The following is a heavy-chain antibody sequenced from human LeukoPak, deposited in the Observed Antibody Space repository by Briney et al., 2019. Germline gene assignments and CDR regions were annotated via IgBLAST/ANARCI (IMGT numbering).Heavy chain of an antibody. CDR2: ISKDGIQE. D-gene: IGHD5-18*01. Sequence: GGSLRLSCAASGFRFKNYAMAWVRQPPGPGLEWGAVISKDGIQEYYADSVKGRFTISRDNSKNTLYLQMNSLRSEDTAVYYCAREVYSYALDALDLWGQGTMVTVSS. V-gene: IGHV3-30*04. CDR1: GFRFKNYA. CDR3: AREVYSYALDALDL. J-gene: IGHJ3*01.